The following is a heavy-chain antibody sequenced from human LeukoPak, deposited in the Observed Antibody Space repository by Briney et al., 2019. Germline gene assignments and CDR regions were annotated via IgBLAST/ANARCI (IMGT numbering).Heavy chain of an antibody. CDR1: GYTFTNYG. D-gene: IGHD6-6*01. CDR3: ARDRWSSSSSEGALDI. V-gene: IGHV1-18*01. CDR2: VSAYNGNK. J-gene: IGHJ3*02. Sequence: ASVKVSCKASGYTFTNYGISWVRQAPGQGLDWMGWVSAYNGNKVYAQELQGRVTMTTDTSTSTAYMELRSLRSDDTAVYYCARDRWSSSSSEGALDIWGQGTMVTVSS.